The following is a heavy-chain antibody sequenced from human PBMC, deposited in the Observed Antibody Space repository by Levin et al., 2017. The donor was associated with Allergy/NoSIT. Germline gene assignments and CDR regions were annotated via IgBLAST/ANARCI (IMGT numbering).Heavy chain of an antibody. J-gene: IGHJ6*03. CDR2: INHSGST. Sequence: SETLSLTCAVYGGSFSGYYWSWIRQPPGKGLEWIGEINHSGSTNYNPSLKSRVTISVDTSKNQFSLKLSSVTAADTAVYYCARARGSVARGGYMDVWGKGTTVTVSS. CDR3: ARARGSVARGGYMDV. V-gene: IGHV4-34*01. CDR1: GGSFSGYY. D-gene: IGHD6-19*01.